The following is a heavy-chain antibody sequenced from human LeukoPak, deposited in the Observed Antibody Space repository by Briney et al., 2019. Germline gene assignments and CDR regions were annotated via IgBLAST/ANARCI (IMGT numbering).Heavy chain of an antibody. Sequence: GGSLKLSSAASGFAFSGFGIHWVRHAPGKGLEWVAFIRNDGTHKSYVDSVKGRFTISRDNSKNTLYLQMNSLRAEDTAVYYCAKDPGYCSGGSCPPWNFFDYWGQGTLVTVSS. D-gene: IGHD2-15*01. J-gene: IGHJ4*02. CDR1: GFAFSGFG. CDR3: AKDPGYCSGGSCPPWNFFDY. CDR2: IRNDGTHK. V-gene: IGHV3-30*02.